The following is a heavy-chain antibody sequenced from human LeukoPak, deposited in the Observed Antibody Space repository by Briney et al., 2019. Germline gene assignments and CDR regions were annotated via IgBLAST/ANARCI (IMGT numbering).Heavy chain of an antibody. V-gene: IGHV3-49*04. CDR1: GFTSGDYA. J-gene: IGHJ6*03. Sequence: GGSLRLSCTTSGFTSGDYAMSWVRQAPGEGLEWVGFIRSKAYGGTTEYAASVKGRFTISRDDSQSIAYLQMNSLKTEDTAVYYCTTTVVTTYYYYYMDVWGKGTTVTVSS. D-gene: IGHD4-23*01. CDR3: TTTVVTTYYYYYMDV. CDR2: IRSKAYGGTT.